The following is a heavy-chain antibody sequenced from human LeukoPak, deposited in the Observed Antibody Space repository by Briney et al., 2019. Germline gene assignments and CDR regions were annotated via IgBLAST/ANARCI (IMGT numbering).Heavy chain of an antibody. V-gene: IGHV1-18*01. CDR3: ARDYDY. CDR2: ISAYNGNT. Sequence: GASVKVSCKASGFTFTNFVINWVRQAPGQGLEWMGWISAYNGNTNYAQKLQGRVTMTTDTSTSTAYMELRSLRSDDTAVYYCARDYDYWGQGTLVTVSS. CDR1: GFTFTNFV. J-gene: IGHJ4*02.